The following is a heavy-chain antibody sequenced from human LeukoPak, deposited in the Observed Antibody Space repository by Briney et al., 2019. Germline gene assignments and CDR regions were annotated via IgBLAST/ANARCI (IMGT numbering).Heavy chain of an antibody. D-gene: IGHD1-26*01. CDR1: GDSISSYY. CDR3: ARGGGLGAYYYYMDV. CDR2: IYYSGST. Sequence: SETLSLTCTVTGDSISSYYWSWIRQPPGKGLGWIGYIYYSGSTNYNPSLKSRVTISVDTSKNQFSLKLRSVTAADTAVYYCARGGGLGAYYYYMDVWGKGTTVTISS. V-gene: IGHV4-59*01. J-gene: IGHJ6*03.